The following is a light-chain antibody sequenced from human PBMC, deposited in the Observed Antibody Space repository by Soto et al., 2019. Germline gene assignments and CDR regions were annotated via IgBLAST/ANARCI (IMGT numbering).Light chain of an antibody. Sequence: QLVLTQPPSVSGAPGQRVTISCTGSSSNIGAGYDVHWYQQLPGTAPKLLIYGNSNRPSGVPDRFSGSKSGTSASLAITGLQAEDEADYDCQSYDSSLSGYVFGTGTKVTVL. CDR1: SSNIGAGYD. CDR2: GNS. V-gene: IGLV1-40*01. J-gene: IGLJ1*01. CDR3: QSYDSSLSGYV.